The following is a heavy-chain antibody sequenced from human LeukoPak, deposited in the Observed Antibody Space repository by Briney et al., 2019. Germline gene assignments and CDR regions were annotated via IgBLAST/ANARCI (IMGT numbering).Heavy chain of an antibody. CDR2: DD. D-gene: IGHD3-16*01. CDR3: VREDWGTFDE. CDR1: GYRFKIYW. Sequence: GGSLRLSCTASGYRFKIYWMAGVRHAPDKGREWVANDDRNMDSVKSRFTVSRDTATNSVYLDLNGLRIEETAVSYCVREDWGTFDEWGQGTLVTVSS. V-gene: IGHV3-7*01. J-gene: IGHJ4*02.